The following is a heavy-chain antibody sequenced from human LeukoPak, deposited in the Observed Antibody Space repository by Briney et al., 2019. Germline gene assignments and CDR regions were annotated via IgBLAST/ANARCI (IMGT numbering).Heavy chain of an antibody. CDR2: IAYDTSNQ. CDR1: GFTFSTYA. Sequence: GGSLRLSCAASGFTFSTYAMNWVRQAPRKGLGWVAAIAYDTSNQYYSESVKGRFITSRDNSKNTLYLLMNSLRPEDTAVYYCAKGQGQYSPLRNYGMDVWGQGTTVTVSS. V-gene: IGHV3-30*18. J-gene: IGHJ6*02. D-gene: IGHD2-21*01. CDR3: AKGQGQYSPLRNYGMDV.